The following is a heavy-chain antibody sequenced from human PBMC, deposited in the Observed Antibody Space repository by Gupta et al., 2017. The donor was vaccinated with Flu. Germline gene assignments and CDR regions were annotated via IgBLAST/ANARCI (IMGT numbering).Heavy chain of an antibody. D-gene: IGHD6-6*01. CDR2: FYDSGHT. V-gene: IGHV4-39*01. Sequence: QLQLKETGPGLVKPSETLSLTCTVSGGSINSGSYYWGWIRQAPGKGLEWIGSFYDSGHTHYNPSLRSRVTISVDMSKNQFSLKLSSVTAADTAVFYCARHAIVTSSHFDLWGQGTLVTVSS. CDR3: ARHAIVTSSHFDL. CDR1: GGSINSGSYY. J-gene: IGHJ4*02.